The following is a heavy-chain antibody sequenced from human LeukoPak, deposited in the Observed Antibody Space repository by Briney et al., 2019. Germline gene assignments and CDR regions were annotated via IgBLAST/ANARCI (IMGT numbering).Heavy chain of an antibody. V-gene: IGHV4-61*08. CDR1: GGALSSGGYY. J-gene: IGHJ4*02. Sequence: SETLSLTCTVSGGALSSGGYYWGWIRQPPGKGLEWIGYIYYSGSTNYNPSLKSRVTISVDTSKNQSSLKLSSVTAADTAVYYCARAEYDFWSGYLFDYWGQGTLVTVSS. D-gene: IGHD3-3*01. CDR3: ARAEYDFWSGYLFDY. CDR2: IYYSGST.